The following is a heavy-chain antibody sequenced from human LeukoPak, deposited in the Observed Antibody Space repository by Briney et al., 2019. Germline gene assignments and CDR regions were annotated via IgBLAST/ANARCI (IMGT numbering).Heavy chain of an antibody. Sequence: SETLSLTCAVYGGSFSGYYWSWIRQPPGKGLEWIGEINHSGSTNYNPSLKSRVTISVDTSKNQFSLKLSSVTAADTAVYYCVRGVPLWGFRELFKSYFDYWGQGTLVTVSS. CDR1: GGSFSGYY. CDR3: VRGVPLWGFRELFKSYFDY. CDR2: INHSGST. J-gene: IGHJ4*02. D-gene: IGHD3-10*01. V-gene: IGHV4-34*01.